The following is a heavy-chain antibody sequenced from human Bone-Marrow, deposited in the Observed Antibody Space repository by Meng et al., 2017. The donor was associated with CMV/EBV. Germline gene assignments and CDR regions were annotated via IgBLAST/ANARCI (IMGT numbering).Heavy chain of an antibody. J-gene: IGHJ6*04. CDR1: GYTFTSYG. CDR2: ISAYNGNT. Sequence: ASVKVSCKASGYTFTSYGISWVRQAPGQGLEWMGWISAYNGNTNYAQKFQGRVTITRNTSISTAYMELSSLRSEDTAVYYCARSSKWGDGMDVWGEGTTVTVSS. V-gene: IGHV1-18*01. D-gene: IGHD7-27*01. CDR3: ARSSKWGDGMDV.